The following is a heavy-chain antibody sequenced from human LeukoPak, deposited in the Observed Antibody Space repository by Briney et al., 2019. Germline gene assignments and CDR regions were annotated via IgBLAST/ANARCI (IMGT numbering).Heavy chain of an antibody. Sequence: PSEPLSLTCTVSGRSISGYYWNWLRQSPARGLEWIGYIYHSGSINFNPSLKTRVTMSIDTSKNQFSLKLSSLTAADTAVYYCAQTRSRGLQYFDTWGQGILATVSS. D-gene: IGHD4-11*01. V-gene: IGHV4-59*01. CDR2: IYHSGSI. CDR1: GRSISGYY. J-gene: IGHJ4*02. CDR3: AQTRSRGLQYFDT.